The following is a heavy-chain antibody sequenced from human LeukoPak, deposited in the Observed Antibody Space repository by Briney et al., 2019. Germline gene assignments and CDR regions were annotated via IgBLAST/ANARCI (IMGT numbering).Heavy chain of an antibody. CDR1: GGSFSGYY. Sequence: NSSETLSLTCAVYGGSFSGYYWSWIRQPPGKGLEWIGEINHSGSTNYNPSLKSRVTISVDTSKNQFSLKLSSVTAADTAVYYCARQLAATGTLYYYYYMDVWGKGTTVTISS. V-gene: IGHV4-34*01. D-gene: IGHD6-13*01. J-gene: IGHJ6*03. CDR3: ARQLAATGTLYYYYYMDV. CDR2: INHSGST.